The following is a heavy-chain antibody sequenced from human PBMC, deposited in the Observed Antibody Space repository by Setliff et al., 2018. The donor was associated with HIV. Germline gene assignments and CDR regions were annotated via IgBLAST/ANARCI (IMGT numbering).Heavy chain of an antibody. J-gene: IGHJ6*03. D-gene: IGHD3-10*01. CDR3: ARPITMVRGVLNYYYYYMDV. Sequence: SETLSLTCAVYGGPFDVHTWNWVRQAPGKRLEWLADINHRGNTYYNPSLKSRLTISVDTSKNQFSLKLSSVTAADTAVYYCARPITMVRGVLNYYYYYMDVWGMGTTVTVSS. CDR1: GGPFDVHT. V-gene: IGHV4-34*01. CDR2: INHRGNT.